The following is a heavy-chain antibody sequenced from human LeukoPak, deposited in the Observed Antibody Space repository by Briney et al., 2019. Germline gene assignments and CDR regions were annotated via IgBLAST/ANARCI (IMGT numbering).Heavy chain of an antibody. CDR3: ASLEQQLVLDWFDP. V-gene: IGHV3-48*01. CDR1: GFTFSSYS. CDR2: ISSSSSTI. J-gene: IGHJ5*02. D-gene: IGHD6-13*01. Sequence: GGSLRLSCAASGFTFSSYSMNWVRQAPGKGQEWVSYISSSSSTIYYADSVKGRFTISRDNAKNSLYLQMNSLRAEDTAVYYCASLEQQLVLDWFDPWGQGTLVTVSS.